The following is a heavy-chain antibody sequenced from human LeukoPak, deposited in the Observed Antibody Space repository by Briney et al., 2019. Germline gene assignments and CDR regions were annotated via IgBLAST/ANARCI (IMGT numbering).Heavy chain of an antibody. CDR1: GFIFSSYA. V-gene: IGHV3-23*01. Sequence: GGSLRLSCAASGFIFSSYAMSWVRQAPGKGLECVSVISGSGRTTDYADSVKGRFTISRDNSKDTLYLQLNSLRAEDTALYYCAKWAARGDGLPRSHFDYWGQGILVTVSS. CDR3: AKWAARGDGLPRSHFDY. J-gene: IGHJ4*02. D-gene: IGHD2-21*02. CDR2: ISGSGRTT.